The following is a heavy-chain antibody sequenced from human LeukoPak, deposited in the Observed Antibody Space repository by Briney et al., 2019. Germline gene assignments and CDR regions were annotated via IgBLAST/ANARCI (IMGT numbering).Heavy chain of an antibody. J-gene: IGHJ4*02. D-gene: IGHD3-10*01. V-gene: IGHV3-30-3*01. Sequence: PGGSLRLSCAASGFTFSSYAMHWVRQAPGKGLEWVAVISYDGSNKYYADSVKGRFTISRDNSKNTLYLQMNSLRAEDTAVYYCARGGSEWFGELYAYWGQGTLVTVSS. CDR3: ARGGSEWFGELYAY. CDR1: GFTFSSYA. CDR2: ISYDGSNK.